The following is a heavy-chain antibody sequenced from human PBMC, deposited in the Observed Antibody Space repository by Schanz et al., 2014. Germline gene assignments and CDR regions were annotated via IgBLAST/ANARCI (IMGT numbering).Heavy chain of an antibody. Sequence: VQLVESGGGLVKPGGSLRLSCSASGFTFSSYAMHWVRQAPGKGLEYVSAISSNGGSTYYAASVRGRFTISRDNSKNTVYLQMNSLRSEDTAVYYCTRDRGALINHNDALDLWGQGTMVSVSS. CDR3: TRDRGALINHNDALDL. D-gene: IGHD3-16*01. J-gene: IGHJ3*01. CDR2: ISSNGGST. CDR1: GFTFSSYA. V-gene: IGHV3-64*04.